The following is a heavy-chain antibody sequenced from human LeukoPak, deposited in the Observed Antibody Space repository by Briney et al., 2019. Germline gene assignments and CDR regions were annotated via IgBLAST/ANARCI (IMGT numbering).Heavy chain of an antibody. CDR2: INSDGSST. CDR1: GFTFSFYW. CDR3: AKKGLIVVDSGFFDY. Sequence: GGSLRLSCAASGFTFSFYWMHWVRQAPGKGLVWVSRINSDGSSTTYADSVKGRFTVSRDNAKNTLYLQMNSLRAEDTAVYYCAKKGLIVVDSGFFDYWGQGTLVTVSS. V-gene: IGHV3-74*01. J-gene: IGHJ4*02. D-gene: IGHD1-26*01.